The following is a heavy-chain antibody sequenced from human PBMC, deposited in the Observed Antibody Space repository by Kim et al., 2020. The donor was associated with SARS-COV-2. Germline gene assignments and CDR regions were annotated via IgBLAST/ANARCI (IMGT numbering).Heavy chain of an antibody. CDR3: ARSSGSNYEFDY. D-gene: IGHD1-26*01. Sequence: YHKPSLKSRVTISVDTSKNPFAQKLSSVTAADTAVYYCARSSGSNYEFDYWGQGTLVTVSS. V-gene: IGHV4-30-2*04. J-gene: IGHJ4*02.